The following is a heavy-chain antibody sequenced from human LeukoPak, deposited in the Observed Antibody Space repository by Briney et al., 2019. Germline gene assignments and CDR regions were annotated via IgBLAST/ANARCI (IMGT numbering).Heavy chain of an antibody. J-gene: IGHJ6*03. CDR2: INHSGST. CDR1: GFTFSSYW. CDR3: ARAGRGYNYGFVPSEVDYYYYMDV. V-gene: IGHV4-34*01. D-gene: IGHD5-18*01. Sequence: GSLRLSCAASGFTFSSYWMSWIRQPPGKGLEWIGEINHSGSTNYNPSLKSRVTISVDTSKNQFSLKLSSVTAADTAVYYCARAGRGYNYGFVPSEVDYYYYMDVWGKGTTVTVSS.